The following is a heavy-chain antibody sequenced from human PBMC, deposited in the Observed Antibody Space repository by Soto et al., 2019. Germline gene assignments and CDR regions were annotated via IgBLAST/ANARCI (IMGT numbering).Heavy chain of an antibody. CDR1: GYSFTSYW. CDR3: ARIVVVPAARKHYYYYYGMGV. J-gene: IGHJ6*02. CDR2: IDPSDSYT. V-gene: IGHV5-10-1*01. Sequence: PGESLKISCKGSGYSFTSYWISWVRQMPGKGLEWMGRIDPSDSYTNYSPSFQGHVTIPADKSISTAYLQWSSLKASDTAMYYCARIVVVPAARKHYYYYYGMGVWGQGTTVTVSS. D-gene: IGHD2-2*01.